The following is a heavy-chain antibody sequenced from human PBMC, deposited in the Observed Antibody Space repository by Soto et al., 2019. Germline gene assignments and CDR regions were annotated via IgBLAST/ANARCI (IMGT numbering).Heavy chain of an antibody. V-gene: IGHV3-64D*06. J-gene: IGHJ4*02. CDR2: VSTSGRST. Sequence: PGGSLRLSCSASGFIFSESTIYWVRQVPGKGLEAISAVSTSGRSTYYADSVKDRFTISRDNSKNTLFLQMGSLRPEDTAIYYCVKQAHGLDGVAFDYWGQRTQVTFSS. CDR1: GFIFSEST. D-gene: IGHD2-15*01. CDR3: VKQAHGLDGVAFDY.